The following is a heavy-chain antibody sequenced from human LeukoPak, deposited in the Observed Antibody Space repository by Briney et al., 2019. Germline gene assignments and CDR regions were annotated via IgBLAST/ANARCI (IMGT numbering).Heavy chain of an antibody. CDR1: GGTFSSYA. CDR3: ARVARAYYGSGRQYNWFDP. CDR2: IIPIFGTA. D-gene: IGHD3-10*01. J-gene: IGHJ5*02. V-gene: IGHV1-69*13. Sequence: ASVKVSCKASGGTFSSYAISWVRQAPGQGLEWMGGIIPIFGTANYAQKFQGRVTITADESTSTAYMELSSLRSEDTAVYYCARVARAYYGSGRQYNWFDPWGQGTLVTVSS.